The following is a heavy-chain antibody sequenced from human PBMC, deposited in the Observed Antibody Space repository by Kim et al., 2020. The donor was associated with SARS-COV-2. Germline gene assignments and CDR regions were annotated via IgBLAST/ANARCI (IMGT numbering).Heavy chain of an antibody. CDR1: GFTFSSYG. D-gene: IGHD3-22*01. CDR2: IWYDGSNK. Sequence: GGSLRLSCAASGFTFSSYGMHWVRQAPGKGLEWVAVIWYDGSNKYYADSVKGRFTISRDNSKNTLYLQMNSLRAEDTAVYYCARAYYYDSSGYYYAYYYYYGMDVWGQGTTVTFSS. V-gene: IGHV3-33*01. CDR3: ARAYYYDSSGYYYAYYYYYGMDV. J-gene: IGHJ6*02.